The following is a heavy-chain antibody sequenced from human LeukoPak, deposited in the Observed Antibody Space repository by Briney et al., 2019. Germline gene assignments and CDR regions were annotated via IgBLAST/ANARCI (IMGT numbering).Heavy chain of an antibody. V-gene: IGHV1-8*02. D-gene: IGHD3-3*01. CDR3: ARGGLRFLEWLSSAYNWFDP. CDR2: MNPNSGNT. Sequence: ASVKVSCKASGYTFTSYGFSWVRQATGQGLEWMGWMNPNSGNTGYAQKFQGRVTMTRSTSISTAYMELSSLRSEDTAVYYCARGGLRFLEWLSSAYNWFDPWGQGTLVTVSS. CDR1: GYTFTSYG. J-gene: IGHJ5*02.